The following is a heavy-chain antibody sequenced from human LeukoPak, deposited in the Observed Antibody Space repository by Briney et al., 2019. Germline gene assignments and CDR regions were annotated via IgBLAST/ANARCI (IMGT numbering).Heavy chain of an antibody. J-gene: IGHJ4*02. Sequence: GGSLRLSCAASGFTFSSYAMHWVRQAPGKGLEWVAVISYDGSNKYYADSVKGRFTISRDNSKNTLYLQMNSLRAEDTAVYYCARGAYSSVLGYWGQGTLVTVSS. CDR1: GFTFSSYA. V-gene: IGHV3-30-3*01. CDR3: ARGAYSSVLGY. D-gene: IGHD6-19*01. CDR2: ISYDGSNK.